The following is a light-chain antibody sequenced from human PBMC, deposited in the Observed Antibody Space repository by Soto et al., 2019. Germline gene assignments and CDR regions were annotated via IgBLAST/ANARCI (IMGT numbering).Light chain of an antibody. J-gene: IGKJ4*01. CDR1: QSVCSN. CDR2: DAS. V-gene: IGKV3-15*01. CDR3: QPYDNRSPLA. Sequence: EIVMLESPATLSVSGGEGNSLSCRASQSVCSNLAWQQQKPGKATRIPTYDASTRAAGSCARFSRSGSGTELTLTISSLQSAEFAVYYCQPYDNRSPLAFGGGTQVDIK.